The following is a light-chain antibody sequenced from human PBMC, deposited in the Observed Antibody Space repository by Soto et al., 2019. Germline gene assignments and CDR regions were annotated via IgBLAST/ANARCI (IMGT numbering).Light chain of an antibody. J-gene: IGLJ1*01. CDR2: DVN. CDR1: SSDIGAFTF. V-gene: IGLV2-14*03. Sequence: QSALTQPASVSGSPGQSITISCTGTSSDIGAFTFVSWYQQHPGKVPKLMIFDVNRRPSGVSDRFSGSKSGNTASLTISGLQAEDEGDYYCSSYTSSSTHDFGSGTKLTVL. CDR3: SSYTSSSTHD.